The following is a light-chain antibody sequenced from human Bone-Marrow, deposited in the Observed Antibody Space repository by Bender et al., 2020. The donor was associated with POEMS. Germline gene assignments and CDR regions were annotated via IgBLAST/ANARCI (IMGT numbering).Light chain of an antibody. CDR1: SSDVGSYNL. CDR2: EGI. Sequence: QSALTQPASVSASPGQSITISCTGTSSDVGSYNLVSWYQQHPSKAPKLIIYEGIRRPSGVSHRFSGSRSANTASLTISGLQAEDESDYYCSSYAGTNTMIFGGGTKLTVL. J-gene: IGLJ2*01. CDR3: SSYAGTNTMI. V-gene: IGLV2-23*01.